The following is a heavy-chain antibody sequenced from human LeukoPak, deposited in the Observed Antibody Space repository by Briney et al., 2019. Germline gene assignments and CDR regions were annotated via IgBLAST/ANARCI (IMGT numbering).Heavy chain of an antibody. V-gene: IGHV3-64*01. CDR2: ISSNGGST. Sequence: GGSLRLSCAASGFTFSSYAMHWVRQAPGKGLEYVSAISSNGGSTYYANSVKGRFTISRDNSKNTLYLQMGSLRAEDMAVYYCARVKGYCSRTSLPCYYMDVWGKGTTVTVSS. CDR1: GFTFSSYA. D-gene: IGHD2-2*01. J-gene: IGHJ6*03. CDR3: ARVKGYCSRTSLPCYYMDV.